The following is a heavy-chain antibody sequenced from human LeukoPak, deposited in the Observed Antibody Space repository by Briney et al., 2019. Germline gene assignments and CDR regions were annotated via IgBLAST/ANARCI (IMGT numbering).Heavy chain of an antibody. V-gene: IGHV3-73*01. D-gene: IGHD1-26*01. CDR1: GFTFSGSA. CDR2: IRSKANSYAT. Sequence: GGSLRLSCAASGFTFSGSAMHWVRQASGRGLEWVGRIRSKANSYATAYAASVKGRFTISRDDSKNTAYLQMNSLKTEDTAVYYCTRHRGGSYYGDYWGQGTLVTVSS. CDR3: TRHRGGSYYGDY. J-gene: IGHJ4*02.